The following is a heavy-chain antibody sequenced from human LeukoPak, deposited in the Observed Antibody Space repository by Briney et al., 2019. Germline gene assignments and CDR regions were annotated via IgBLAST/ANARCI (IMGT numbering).Heavy chain of an antibody. D-gene: IGHD3-22*01. V-gene: IGHV1-2*02. CDR2: INPNSGGT. CDR3: AREDYDSSGSVDY. CDR1: GYTFTGYY. Sequence: GASVKVSCKASGYTFTGYYMHWVRQAPGQGLEWMGWINPNSGGTNYAQKFQGRVTTTRDTSISTAYMELSRLRSDDTAVYYCAREDYDSSGSVDYWGQGTLVTVSS. J-gene: IGHJ4*02.